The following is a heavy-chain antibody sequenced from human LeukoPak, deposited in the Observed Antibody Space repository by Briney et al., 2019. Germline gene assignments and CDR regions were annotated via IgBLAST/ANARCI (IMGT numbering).Heavy chain of an antibody. D-gene: IGHD4-23*01. Sequence: GGSLRLSCAASGFTVSSNYMSWVRQAPGKGLEWVSVIYSGGSTYYADSVKGRFTISRDNSKNTLYLQMNSLRAEDTAVYYCARANHPVGFDYWGQGTLVTVSS. CDR1: GFTVSSNY. V-gene: IGHV3-53*01. CDR3: ARANHPVGFDY. J-gene: IGHJ4*02. CDR2: IYSGGST.